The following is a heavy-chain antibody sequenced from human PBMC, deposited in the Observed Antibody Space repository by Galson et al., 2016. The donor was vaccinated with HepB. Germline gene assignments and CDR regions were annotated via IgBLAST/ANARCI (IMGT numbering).Heavy chain of an antibody. Sequence: SLRLSCAASGFSLSDYGMHWVRQVAAKGLEWVAVARYDGGNEYHEDSVKGRFTISRDDSKNTVYLQMNSLRAEDTAVYYCARGSVDTGRYYSYYLAVWGKGTRVTASS. J-gene: IGHJ6*03. CDR2: ARYDGGNE. CDR3: ARGSVDTGRYYSYYLAV. D-gene: IGHD3-10*01. CDR1: GFSLSDYG. V-gene: IGHV3-33*01.